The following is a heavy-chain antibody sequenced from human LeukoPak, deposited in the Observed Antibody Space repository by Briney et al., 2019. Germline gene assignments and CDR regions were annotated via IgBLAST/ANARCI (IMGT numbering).Heavy chain of an antibody. Sequence: GGSLRLSCAASGFTFSSYEMNWVRQAPGKGLEWVSYISSSGSTIYYADSVKGRFTISRDNAKNSLYLQMNSLRAEDTAVYYCARDRLGRPGPAATPNWFDPWGQGTLVTVSS. D-gene: IGHD2-2*01. V-gene: IGHV3-48*03. J-gene: IGHJ5*02. CDR3: ARDRLGRPGPAATPNWFDP. CDR2: ISSSGSTI. CDR1: GFTFSSYE.